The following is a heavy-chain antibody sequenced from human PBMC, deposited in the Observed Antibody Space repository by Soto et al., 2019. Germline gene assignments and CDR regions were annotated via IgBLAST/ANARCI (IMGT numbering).Heavy chain of an antibody. J-gene: IGHJ4*02. CDR2: ISYDGSNK. Sequence: QVQLVESGGGVVQPGRSLRLSCAASGFTFSSYGMHWVRQAPGKGLEWVAIISYDGSNKYYADSVKGRFTISRDNSKNTLYLQMNSLRAEDTAVYYCASNRMYNWNDGFDYWGQGTLVTVSS. D-gene: IGHD1-1*01. CDR3: ASNRMYNWNDGFDY. V-gene: IGHV3-30*03. CDR1: GFTFSSYG.